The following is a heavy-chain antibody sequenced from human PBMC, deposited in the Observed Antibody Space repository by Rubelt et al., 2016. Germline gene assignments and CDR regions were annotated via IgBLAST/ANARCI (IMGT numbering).Heavy chain of an antibody. J-gene: IGHJ4*02. V-gene: IGHV3-30*04. CDR2: ISSGGNTK. D-gene: IGHD3-3*01. CDR1: RSHA. CDR3: ARELETRIRGTYYDFWSGYRLYPQGRSDY. Sequence: RSHAMNWVRQAPGKGPEWVAVISSGGNTKYYADSVKGRFTISRDNSKNTLYLQVNSLRAEDTAVYYCARELETRIRGTYYDFWSGYRLYPQGRSDYWGQGTLVTVSS.